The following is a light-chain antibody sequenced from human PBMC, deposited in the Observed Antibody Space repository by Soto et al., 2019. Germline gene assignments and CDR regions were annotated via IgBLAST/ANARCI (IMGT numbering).Light chain of an antibody. CDR2: GNS. V-gene: IGLV1-40*01. CDR1: SSNIGAGYD. Sequence: HSVLTQPPSVSGAPGQRVNISCTGSSSNIGAGYDVHWYQQLPGTAPKLLIYGNSNRPSGVPDRFSGSKSGTSASLAITGLQAEDEADYYCQSYDSSLSGSVFGGGTKVTVL. CDR3: QSYDSSLSGSV. J-gene: IGLJ3*02.